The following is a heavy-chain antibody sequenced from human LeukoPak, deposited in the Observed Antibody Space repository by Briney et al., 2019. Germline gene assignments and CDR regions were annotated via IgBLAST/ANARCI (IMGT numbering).Heavy chain of an antibody. Sequence: ASVKVSCKVSGYTLTELSMHWVRQAPGKGREWMGGFDPEDGETIYAQKFQGRVTMTEDTSTDTAYMELSSLRSEDTAVYYCATARRYCSGGSCYSFPLDYWGQGTLVTVSS. V-gene: IGHV1-24*01. D-gene: IGHD2-15*01. CDR3: ATARRYCSGGSCYSFPLDY. CDR1: GYTLTELS. CDR2: FDPEDGET. J-gene: IGHJ4*02.